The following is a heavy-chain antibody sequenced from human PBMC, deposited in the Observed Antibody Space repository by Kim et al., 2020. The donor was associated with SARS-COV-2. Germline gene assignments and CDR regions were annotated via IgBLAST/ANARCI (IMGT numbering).Heavy chain of an antibody. Sequence: GGSLRLSCAASGFTFSSYAMHWVRQAPGKGLEWVAVISYDGSNKYYADSVKGRFTISRDNSKNTLYLQMNSLRAEDTAVYYCARDFSNYRGYWGQGTLVTVSS. CDR3: ARDFSNYRGY. CDR2: ISYDGSNK. D-gene: IGHD3-10*01. CDR1: GFTFSSYA. J-gene: IGHJ4*02. V-gene: IGHV3-30-3*01.